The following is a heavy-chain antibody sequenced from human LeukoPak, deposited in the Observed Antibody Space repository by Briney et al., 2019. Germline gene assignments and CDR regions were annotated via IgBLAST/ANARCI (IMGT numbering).Heavy chain of an antibody. CDR2: IYYSGST. CDR3: ARRGRRQLWLDY. CDR1: GGSISSSSYY. Sequence: SETLSLTCTVSGGSISSSSYYWGWIRQPPGKGLEWIGSIYYSGSTYYNPSLKSRVTISVDTSKNQFSLKLSSVTAADTAVYYCARRGRRQLWLDYWGQGTLVTVSS. V-gene: IGHV4-39*01. D-gene: IGHD5-18*01. J-gene: IGHJ4*02.